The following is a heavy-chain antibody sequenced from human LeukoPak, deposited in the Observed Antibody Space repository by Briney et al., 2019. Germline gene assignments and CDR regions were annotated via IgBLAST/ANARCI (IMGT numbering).Heavy chain of an antibody. CDR1: GGSISSYY. D-gene: IGHD5-12*01. CDR2: IYYSGST. Sequence: PSETLSLTCTVSGGSISSYYWSWIRQPPGKGLEWIGYIYYSGSTNYNPSLKSRVIISVDTSKNQFSLKLSSVTAADTAVYYCARGNRVATTLWGQGTLVTVSS. V-gene: IGHV4-59*01. J-gene: IGHJ4*02. CDR3: ARGNRVATTL.